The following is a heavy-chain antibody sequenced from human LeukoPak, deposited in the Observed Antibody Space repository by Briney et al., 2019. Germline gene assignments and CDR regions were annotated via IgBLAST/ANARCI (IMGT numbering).Heavy chain of an antibody. CDR1: GGSISSYY. V-gene: IGHV4-59*01. CDR2: IYYSGST. Sequence: SETLSLTCTVSGGSISSYYWSWIRQPPGKGLEWIGYIYYSGSTSHNPSLKSRVTISVDTSKNQFSLKLSSVTAADTAVYYCARGDYRGDAFDIWGQGTMVTVSS. CDR3: ARGDYRGDAFDI. J-gene: IGHJ3*02. D-gene: IGHD4-17*01.